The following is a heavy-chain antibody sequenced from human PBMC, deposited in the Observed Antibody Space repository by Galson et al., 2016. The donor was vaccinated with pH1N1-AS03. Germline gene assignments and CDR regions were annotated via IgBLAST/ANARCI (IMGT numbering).Heavy chain of an antibody. V-gene: IGHV4-59*02. CDR3: TREATTFCCDI. CDR1: HGSVSNHY. Sequence: SETLSLTCTVSHGSVSNHYWTWLRQPPGKGLEWIGYVHSSGSTSYNRSLKSRLIISVDTSKNQLSLKLTSVTAAATAMYYCTREATTFCCDIWGQGTVVTVSS. D-gene: IGHD2/OR15-2a*01. J-gene: IGHJ3*02. CDR2: VHSSGST.